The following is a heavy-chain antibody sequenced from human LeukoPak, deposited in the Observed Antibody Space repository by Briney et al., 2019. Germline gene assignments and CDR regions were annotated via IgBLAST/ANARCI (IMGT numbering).Heavy chain of an antibody. Sequence: PGGSLRLSCAASGFTFSNYWMSWVRQAPGKGLEWVANIKYDEIEKYHEDSVMGRFTISRDNAKNSIHLQMNSLRAEDTAVYYCARDTGALVTHFDYWGQGTLVTVSS. CDR3: ARDTGALVTHFDY. J-gene: IGHJ4*02. V-gene: IGHV3-7*03. CDR1: GFTFSNYW. CDR2: IKYDEIEK. D-gene: IGHD5-18*01.